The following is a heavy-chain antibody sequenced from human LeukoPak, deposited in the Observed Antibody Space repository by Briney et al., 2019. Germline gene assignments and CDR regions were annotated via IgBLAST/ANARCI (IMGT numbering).Heavy chain of an antibody. CDR1: GGSISSYY. J-gene: IGHJ6*03. D-gene: IGHD5-12*01. CDR2: IYTSGST. V-gene: IGHV4-4*07. CDR3: ARYSGYDSYSYGPGYYYYMDV. Sequence: SETLSLTCTVSGGSISSYYWSWIRQPAGKGLEWIGRIYTSGSTNYNPSLKSRVTMSVDTSKNQFSLKLSSVTAADTAVYYCARYSGYDSYSYGPGYYYYMDVWGKGTTVTVSS.